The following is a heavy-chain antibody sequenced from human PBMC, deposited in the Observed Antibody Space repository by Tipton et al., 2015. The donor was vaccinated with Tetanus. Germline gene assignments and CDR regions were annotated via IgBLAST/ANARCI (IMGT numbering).Heavy chain of an antibody. CDR2: IRWNGGGT. D-gene: IGHD1-14*01. J-gene: IGHJ6*02. V-gene: IGHV3-43*01. CDR1: GFTFDDYT. CDR3: AKDTSAATEKGGMDV. Sequence: GSLRLSCAASGFTFDDYTMHWVRQAPGKGLEWVSLIRWNGGGTHYADSVKGRFTVSRDNSKNSLYLQMNSLRTEDTALYYCAKDTSAATEKGGMDVWGLGTTVTVFS.